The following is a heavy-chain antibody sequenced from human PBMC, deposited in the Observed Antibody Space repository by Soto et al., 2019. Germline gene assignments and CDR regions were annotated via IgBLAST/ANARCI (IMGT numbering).Heavy chain of an antibody. D-gene: IGHD6-13*01. J-gene: IGHJ5*02. CDR3: ARDRAYSSSWYSDCRWFDP. Sequence: SETLSLTCTVSGGSISSYYWSWIRQPPGKGLEWIGYIYYSGSTNYNPSLKSRVTISVDTSKNQFSLKLSSVTAADTAVYYCARDRAYSSSWYSDCRWFDPWGQGTLVTVSS. CDR1: GGSISSYY. V-gene: IGHV4-59*01. CDR2: IYYSGST.